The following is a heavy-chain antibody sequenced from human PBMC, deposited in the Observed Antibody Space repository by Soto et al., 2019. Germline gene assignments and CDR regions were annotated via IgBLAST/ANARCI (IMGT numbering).Heavy chain of an antibody. D-gene: IGHD6-19*01. J-gene: IGHJ3*02. CDR1: GYTFTSYA. CDR3: ASLIAVANDAFDI. CDR2: ISADNGNT. Sequence: ASVKVSCKASGYTFTSYAMHWVRQAPGQRLEWMGWISADNGNTNYAQKLQGRVTMTTDTSTSTAYMELRSLRSEDTAVYYCASLIAVANDAFDIWGQGTMVTVSS. V-gene: IGHV1-3*01.